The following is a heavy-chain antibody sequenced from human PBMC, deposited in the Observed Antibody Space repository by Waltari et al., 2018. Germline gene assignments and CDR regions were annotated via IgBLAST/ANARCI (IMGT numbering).Heavy chain of an antibody. V-gene: IGHV3-9*03. CDR3: AKGGPIDL. J-gene: IGHJ2*01. D-gene: IGHD3-3*01. CDR1: GFTFDDYA. CDR2: MSWNSGSI. Sequence: EVQLVESGGGLVQPGRSLRLSCAASGFTFDDYAMHWVRQAPGKGLEWVSGMSWNSGSIGYADSVKGRFTISRDNAKNSLYLQMNSLRAEDMALYYCAKGGPIDLWGRGTLVTVSS.